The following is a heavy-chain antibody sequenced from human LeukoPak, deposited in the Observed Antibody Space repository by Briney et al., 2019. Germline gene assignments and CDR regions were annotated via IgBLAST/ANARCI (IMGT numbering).Heavy chain of an antibody. D-gene: IGHD6-13*01. CDR1: GYSISSGYY. V-gene: IGHV4-38-2*01. Sequence: SETLSLTCAVSGYSISSGYYWGWIRQPPGKGLEWIGSIYHSGSTYYNPSLKSRVTISVDTSKNQFSLRLSSVTAADTAVYYCARYSSSWYYFDYWGQGTLVTVSS. CDR3: ARYSSSWYYFDY. J-gene: IGHJ4*02. CDR2: IYHSGST.